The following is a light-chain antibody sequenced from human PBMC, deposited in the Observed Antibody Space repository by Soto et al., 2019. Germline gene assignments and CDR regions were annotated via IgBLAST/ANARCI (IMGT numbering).Light chain of an antibody. CDR2: EVT. V-gene: IGLV2-14*01. CDR1: SSDIGGYKF. CDR3: TSYTSSSTLE. Sequence: QSVLTQPASVSGSPGQSITISCTGTSSDIGGYKFVSWYQQHPDKAPKLMIYEVTNRPSGVSNRFSGSKSGNTASLTISGLQAEDEADYYCTSYTSSSTLEFGGGTKLTVL. J-gene: IGLJ2*01.